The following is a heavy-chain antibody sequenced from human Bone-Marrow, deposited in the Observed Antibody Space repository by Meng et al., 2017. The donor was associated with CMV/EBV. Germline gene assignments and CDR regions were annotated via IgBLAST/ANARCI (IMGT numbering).Heavy chain of an antibody. V-gene: IGHV4-39*07. D-gene: IGHD2-2*01. CDR2: IYYSGST. CDR3: ARDRCSSTSCYGPYYGMDV. Sequence: SETLSLTCTVSGGSISSSSYYWGWIRQPPGKGLEWIGSIYYSGSTYYNPSLKSRVTISVDTSKNQFSLKLGSVTAADTAVYYCARDRCSSTSCYGPYYGMDVWGQGTTVTVSS. J-gene: IGHJ6*02. CDR1: GGSISSSSYY.